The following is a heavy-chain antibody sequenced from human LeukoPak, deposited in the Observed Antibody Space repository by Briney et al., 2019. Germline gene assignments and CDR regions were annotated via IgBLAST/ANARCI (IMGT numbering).Heavy chain of an antibody. D-gene: IGHD4-11*01. CDR3: ARSGMTTVLQGRSPIYYMDV. Sequence: PGRSLRLSCAASGFTFSSYAMHWVRQAPGKGLEWVAVISYDGRNKYYADSVKSRFTISRDNSKNTLYLQMNSLRAEDTAVYYCARSGMTTVLQGRSPIYYMDVWGKGTTVTVSS. CDR1: GFTFSSYA. V-gene: IGHV3-30*01. J-gene: IGHJ6*03. CDR2: ISYDGRNK.